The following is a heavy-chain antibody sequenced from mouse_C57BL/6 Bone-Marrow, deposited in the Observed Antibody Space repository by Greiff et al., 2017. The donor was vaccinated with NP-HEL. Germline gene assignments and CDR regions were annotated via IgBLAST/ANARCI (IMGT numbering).Heavy chain of an antibody. Sequence: EVMLVESGGGLVQPGGSLKLSCAASGFTFSDYYMYWVRQTPEKRLEWVAYISNGGGSTYYPDTVKGRFTIPRDNAKNTLYLQMSRLKSEDTAMYYCARNRYFDVWGTGTTVTVSS. V-gene: IGHV5-12*01. CDR2: ISNGGGST. J-gene: IGHJ1*03. CDR3: ARNRYFDV. CDR1: GFTFSDYY.